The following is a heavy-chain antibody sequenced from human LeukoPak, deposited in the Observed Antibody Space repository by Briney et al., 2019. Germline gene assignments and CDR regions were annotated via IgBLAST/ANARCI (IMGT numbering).Heavy chain of an antibody. CDR3: ARYNFFGGTPFDC. CDR1: GITVSSNY. Sequence: GGSLRLSCAASGITVSSNYMSWVLRAPGKGLEWVSVIYSGGDTYYADSAKVRFTISRDNSRNTLYLQMNSLRVEDTAVYYCARYNFFGGTPFDCWGQGTLVTVSS. V-gene: IGHV3-66*01. CDR2: IYSGGDT. J-gene: IGHJ4*02. D-gene: IGHD3-3*01.